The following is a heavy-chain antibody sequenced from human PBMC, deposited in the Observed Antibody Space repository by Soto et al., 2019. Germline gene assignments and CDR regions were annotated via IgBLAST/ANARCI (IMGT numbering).Heavy chain of an antibody. J-gene: IGHJ3*02. V-gene: IGHV3-23*01. Sequence: PGGSLRLSCAASGFTFSSYAMSWVRQAPGKGLEWVSAISGSGGSTYYADSVKGRFTISRDNSKNTLYLQMNSLRAGDTAVYYCARSTGSGYFHWSNAAFDIWGQGTMVTV. D-gene: IGHD3-9*01. CDR2: ISGSGGST. CDR1: GFTFSSYA. CDR3: ARSTGSGYFHWSNAAFDI.